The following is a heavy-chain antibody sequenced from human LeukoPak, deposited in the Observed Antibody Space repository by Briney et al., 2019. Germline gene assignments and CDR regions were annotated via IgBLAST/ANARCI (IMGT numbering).Heavy chain of an antibody. CDR1: GFIFSNCW. Sequence: GGSLRLSCETSGFIFSNCWMTWVRQAPGKGLEWMANIKTDASEKYYADSVKGRFTISRDNAKMSLYLQMNSLRVEDTAVYYCATYSTRNAREFQSWGQGTLVTVSS. CDR2: IKTDASEK. CDR3: ATYSTRNAREFQS. V-gene: IGHV3-7*01. J-gene: IGHJ1*01. D-gene: IGHD4-11*01.